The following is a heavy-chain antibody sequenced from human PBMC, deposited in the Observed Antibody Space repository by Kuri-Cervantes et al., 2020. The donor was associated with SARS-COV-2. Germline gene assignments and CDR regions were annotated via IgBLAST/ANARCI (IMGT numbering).Heavy chain of an antibody. J-gene: IGHJ4*02. CDR3: ARDGGGRPTHSDY. CDR2: ISSSSSYI. D-gene: IGHD2-15*01. CDR1: GFTFSSYG. V-gene: IGHV3-21*01. Sequence: GESLKISCAASGFTFSSYGMNWVRQAPEKGLEYVSSISSSSSYIYYADSVKGRFTISRDNAKNSLHLQMNSLRAEDTAVYYCARDGGGRPTHSDYWGQGTLVTVSS.